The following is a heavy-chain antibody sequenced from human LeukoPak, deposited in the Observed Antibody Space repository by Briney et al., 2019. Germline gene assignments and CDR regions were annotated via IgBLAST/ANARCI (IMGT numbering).Heavy chain of an antibody. CDR1: GYSFTSYW. J-gene: IGHJ4*02. D-gene: IGHD5/OR15-5a*01. CDR2: IDPSDSYT. V-gene: IGHV5-10-1*01. Sequence: GESLKISCKGSGYSFTSYWINWVRQTPGKGLEWMGRIDPSDSYTKYSPSFQVHVTISADKSISTAYLQWSSLKASDTAMYYCARRTSTMGDYWGQGTLVSVSS. CDR3: ARRTSTMGDY.